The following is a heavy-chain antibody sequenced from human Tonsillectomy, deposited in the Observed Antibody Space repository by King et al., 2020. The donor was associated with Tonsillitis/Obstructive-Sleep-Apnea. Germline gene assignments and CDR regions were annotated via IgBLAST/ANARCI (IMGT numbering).Heavy chain of an antibody. D-gene: IGHD3-9*01. Sequence: VQLVESGGGLVQPGGSLRLSCAASGFTFSRYSMNWVRQAPGKGLEWVSYISTSTISYADLVKGRFTISRDNPKNSLYLQMDSLRDEDTALYYCARDHDWSFDYWGQGTLVTVSS. CDR1: GFTFSRYS. CDR3: ARDHDWSFDY. CDR2: ISTSTI. V-gene: IGHV3-48*02. J-gene: IGHJ4*02.